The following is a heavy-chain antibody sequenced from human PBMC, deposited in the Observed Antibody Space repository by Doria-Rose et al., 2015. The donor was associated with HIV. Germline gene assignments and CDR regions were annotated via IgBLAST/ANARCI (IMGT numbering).Heavy chain of an antibody. D-gene: IGHD6-13*01. CDR2: LNVGNGDT. Sequence: KPGASVTVSCKTSGYTFSAYAIHWVRQAPGQRLEWMGWLNVGNGDTRYSRKFQDRVTITSDTSANTGYMALSSLRSEDTAVYYCARIHSLSSSSLGHWGQGTLVTVSS. V-gene: IGHV1-3*01. CDR3: ARIHSLSSSSLGH. CDR1: GYTFSAYA. J-gene: IGHJ4*02.